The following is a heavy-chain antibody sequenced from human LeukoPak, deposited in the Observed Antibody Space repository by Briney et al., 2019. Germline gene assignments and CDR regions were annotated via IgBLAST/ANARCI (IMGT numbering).Heavy chain of an antibody. D-gene: IGHD3-3*01. CDR1: GGSISSGSYY. CDR2: IYTSGST. J-gene: IGHJ4*02. Sequence: SETLSLTCTVSGGSISSGSYYWSWIRQPAGKGLDWIGRIYTSGSTNYNPSLKSRVTISVDTFKNQFSLKLSSVTAADTAVYYCARSRAYSYYDFWSGSPTLDYWGQGTLVTVSS. V-gene: IGHV4-61*02. CDR3: ARSRAYSYYDFWSGSPTLDY.